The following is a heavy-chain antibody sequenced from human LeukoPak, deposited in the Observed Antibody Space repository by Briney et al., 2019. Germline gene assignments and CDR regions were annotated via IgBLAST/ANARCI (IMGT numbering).Heavy chain of an antibody. Sequence: GGSLRLSCATSGFSFSLYTMNWVRQAPGKGLDWVSSIDTSSTYIEYADSVKGRFTISRDNAKKSLHLEMNSLRAEDTAVYYCARSHYGSGSYYLDAFDVWGQGTVVTVSS. V-gene: IGHV3-21*01. CDR3: ARSHYGSGSYYLDAFDV. J-gene: IGHJ3*01. CDR1: GFSFSLYT. CDR2: IDTSSTYI. D-gene: IGHD3-10*01.